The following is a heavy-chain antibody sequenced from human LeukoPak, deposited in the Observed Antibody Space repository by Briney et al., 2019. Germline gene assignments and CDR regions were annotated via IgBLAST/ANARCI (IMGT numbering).Heavy chain of an antibody. CDR1: GFTFSSYG. CDR2: ISGSGGST. CDR3: AKDDVAVAGIDY. V-gene: IGHV3-23*01. J-gene: IGHJ4*02. Sequence: GGSLRLSCAASGFTFSSYGISWVRQAPGKGLEWVSAISGSGGSTYYGDSVKGRFTISRDNSKNTLYLQMNSLRTEDTALYYCAKDDVAVAGIDYWGQGTLVTVSS. D-gene: IGHD6-19*01.